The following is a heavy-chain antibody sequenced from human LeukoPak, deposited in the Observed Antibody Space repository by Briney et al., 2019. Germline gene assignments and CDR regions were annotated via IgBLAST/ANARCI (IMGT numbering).Heavy chain of an antibody. D-gene: IGHD4-17*01. J-gene: IGHJ4*02. CDR2: IYYSGTT. V-gene: IGHV4-59*01. CDR3: VREKDGYGDYAFDY. Sequence: SETLSLTCTVSGGSISSYYWSWIRQPPGKGLEWIGYIYYSGTTNYNPSLKSRVTISVDTSKNQFSLKLSSVTAADTAVYYCVREKDGYGDYAFDYWGQGTLVTVSS. CDR1: GGSISSYY.